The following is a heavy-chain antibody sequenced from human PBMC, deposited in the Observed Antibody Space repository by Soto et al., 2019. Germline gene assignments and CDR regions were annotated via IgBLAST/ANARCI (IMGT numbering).Heavy chain of an antibody. Sequence: GGSLRLSCAASGFTFDDYAMHWVRQAPGKGLEWVSGISWNSGSIGYADSVKGRFTISRDNAKNSLYLQMNSLRAEDTALYYCAKAYNWNDGGPHAFDIWGQGTMVTVSS. J-gene: IGHJ3*02. CDR1: GFTFDDYA. V-gene: IGHV3-9*01. CDR2: ISWNSGSI. CDR3: AKAYNWNDGGPHAFDI. D-gene: IGHD1-1*01.